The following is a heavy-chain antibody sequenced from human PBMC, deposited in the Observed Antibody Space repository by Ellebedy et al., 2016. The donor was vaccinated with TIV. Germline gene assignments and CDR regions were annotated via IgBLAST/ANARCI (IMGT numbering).Heavy chain of an antibody. V-gene: IGHV4-4*02. D-gene: IGHD6-13*01. CDR3: ARDLGTGVYPGH. CDR1: GDPITGSHW. Sequence: SETLSPTXAVPGDPITGSHWWSWVRQPPGRWLEWIGVIYHGVNSNYNPSLKSRVTMSIDESNNGFTLELTSVTAEDTAVYYCARDLGTGVYPGHWGQGTLVTVSS. CDR2: IYHGVNS. J-gene: IGHJ4*02.